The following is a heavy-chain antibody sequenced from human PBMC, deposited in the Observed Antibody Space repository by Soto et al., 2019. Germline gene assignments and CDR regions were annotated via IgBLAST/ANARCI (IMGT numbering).Heavy chain of an antibody. CDR2: IYYSGST. D-gene: IGHD1-26*01. Sequence: SETLSLTCTVSGGSISSYYWSWIRQPPGKGLEWIGYIYYSGSTNYNPSLKSRVTISVDTSKNQFSLKLSSVTAADTAVYYCARGLRIVGATNWFVPWGQGTLVTVSS. CDR1: GGSISSYY. V-gene: IGHV4-59*01. CDR3: ARGLRIVGATNWFVP. J-gene: IGHJ5*02.